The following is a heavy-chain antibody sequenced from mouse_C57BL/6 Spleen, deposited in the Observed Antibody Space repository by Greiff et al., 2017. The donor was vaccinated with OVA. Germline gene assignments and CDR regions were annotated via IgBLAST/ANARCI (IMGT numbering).Heavy chain of an antibody. D-gene: IGHD2-4*01. CDR1: GYAFSSSW. Sequence: VQLQQSGPELVKPEASVKISCKASGYAFSSSWMNWVKQRPGKGLEWIGRIYPGDGDTNYNGKFKGKATLTTDKSSSTAYMQLSSLTSEDSAVYFCARNLYDYDGRNYYAMDYWGQGTSVTVSS. V-gene: IGHV1-82*01. CDR2: IYPGDGDT. CDR3: ARNLYDYDGRNYYAMDY. J-gene: IGHJ4*01.